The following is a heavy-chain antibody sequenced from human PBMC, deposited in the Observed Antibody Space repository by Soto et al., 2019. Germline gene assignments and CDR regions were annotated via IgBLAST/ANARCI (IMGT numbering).Heavy chain of an antibody. CDR3: AKGAVAGTPTSYYYYGMDV. Sequence: QVQLLQSGAEVKKPGSSVRVSCEASGGSFRTYSISWVRQAPGQGLEWMGEIIPIFGTVNYAQKFQGRVTITADEPTTTVYMDLRSLTSEDTAVYYCAKGAVAGTPTSYYYYGMDVWGQGTTVTVSS. D-gene: IGHD6-19*01. CDR1: GGSFRTYS. CDR2: IIPIFGTV. J-gene: IGHJ6*02. V-gene: IGHV1-69*12.